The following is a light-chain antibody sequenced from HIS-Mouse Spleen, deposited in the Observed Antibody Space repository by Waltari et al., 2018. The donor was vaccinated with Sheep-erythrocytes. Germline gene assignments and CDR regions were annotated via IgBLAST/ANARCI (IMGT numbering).Light chain of an antibody. V-gene: IGLV3-1*01. CDR2: QDS. J-gene: IGLJ2*01. Sequence: SYELTQPPSVSVSPAQTASITCSGEKLGDKYASCYQQKPGQSPVLVIYQDSKRPAGIPERFSGSNSGNTATLTISGTQAMDEADYYCQAWDSSTAVFGGGTKLTVL. CDR3: QAWDSSTAV. CDR1: KLGDKY.